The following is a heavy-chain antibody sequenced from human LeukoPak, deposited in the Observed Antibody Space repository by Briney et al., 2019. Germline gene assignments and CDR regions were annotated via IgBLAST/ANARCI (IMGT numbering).Heavy chain of an antibody. CDR2: INPNSGGT. Sequence: ASVKVSCKASGYTFTGYYMHGVRPAPGQGLEWIGWINPNSGGTNYAQKFQGRVTMTRDTSISTAYMELSRLRSDDTAVYYCARVDRNYYDFWSGYSGNIDYWGQGTLVTVSS. V-gene: IGHV1-2*02. CDR3: ARVDRNYYDFWSGYSGNIDY. CDR1: GYTFTGYY. D-gene: IGHD3-3*01. J-gene: IGHJ4*02.